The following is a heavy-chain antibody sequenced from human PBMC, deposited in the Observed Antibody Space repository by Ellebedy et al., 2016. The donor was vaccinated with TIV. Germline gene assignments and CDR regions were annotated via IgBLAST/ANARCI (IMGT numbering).Heavy chain of an antibody. CDR2: ISSAGATI. J-gene: IGHJ4*02. V-gene: IGHV3-11*01. CDR1: GFTFRDYY. Sequence: GESLKISCAASGFTFRDYYMSWIRQAPGKGLEWVSFISSAGATINYADSVKGRFTISRDNAKNSLYLQMNSLRAEDTAVYFCAREMYSNPDHWGQGTLVTVSS. D-gene: IGHD4-11*01. CDR3: AREMYSNPDH.